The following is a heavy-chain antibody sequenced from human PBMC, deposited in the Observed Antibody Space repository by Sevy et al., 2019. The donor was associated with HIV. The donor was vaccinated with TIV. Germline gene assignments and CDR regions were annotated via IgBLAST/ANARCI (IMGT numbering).Heavy chain of an antibody. Sequence: GGSLRLSCAASGFTFSSYWMHWVRHAPGKGLVWVSRISSDGSSTSYADSVRGRFTISRDNAKNTLYLQMNSLRADDTALYYRAKDGKAGRDLDYWGQGTLVTVSS. CDR3: AKDGKAGRDLDY. CDR1: GFTFSSYW. CDR2: ISSDGSST. V-gene: IGHV3-74*01. D-gene: IGHD1-1*01. J-gene: IGHJ4*02.